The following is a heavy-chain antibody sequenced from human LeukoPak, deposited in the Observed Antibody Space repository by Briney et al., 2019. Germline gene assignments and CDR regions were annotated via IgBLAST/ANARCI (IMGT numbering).Heavy chain of an antibody. CDR3: ARVLNDFWSGYPVYYYYYMDV. CDR1: GFTFSSYS. J-gene: IGHJ6*03. CDR2: ISSSGSTI. V-gene: IGHV3-48*04. Sequence: GGSLRLSCAASGFTFSSYSMNWVRQAPGKGLEWVSYISSSGSTIYYADSVKGRFTISRDNAKTSLYLQMNSLRAEDTAVYYCARVLNDFWSGYPVYYYYYMDVWGKGTTVTVSS. D-gene: IGHD3-3*01.